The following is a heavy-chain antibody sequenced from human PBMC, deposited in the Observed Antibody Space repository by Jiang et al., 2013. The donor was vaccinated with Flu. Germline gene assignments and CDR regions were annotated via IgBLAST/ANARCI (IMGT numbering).Heavy chain of an antibody. D-gene: IGHD3-10*01. CDR3: AFDGSRGY. V-gene: IGHV3-48*03. CDR1: TFSSYE. J-gene: IGHJ4*02. CDR2: ISSSGSTI. Sequence: TFSSYEMNWVRQASGKGLEWVSYISSSGSTIYYADSVKGRFTISRDNAKNSLYLQMNSLRAEDTAVYYCAFDGSRGYWGQGTLVTVSS.